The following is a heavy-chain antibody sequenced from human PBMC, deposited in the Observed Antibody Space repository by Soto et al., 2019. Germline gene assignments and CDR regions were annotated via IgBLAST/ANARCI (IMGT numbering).Heavy chain of an antibody. D-gene: IGHD3-10*01. CDR2: ISTYNGDT. J-gene: IGHJ4*02. Sequence: QAQLVQSGAEVKKPGSSVKVSCKASGYTFTSYGISWVRQAPGQGLEWMGWISTYNGDTKYAQTLQGRVTMTTDTSTSAAYMELRSLRSDDTAMYYCTSGPAGDYWGQGTLITVSS. CDR1: GYTFTSYG. V-gene: IGHV1-18*01. CDR3: TSGPAGDY.